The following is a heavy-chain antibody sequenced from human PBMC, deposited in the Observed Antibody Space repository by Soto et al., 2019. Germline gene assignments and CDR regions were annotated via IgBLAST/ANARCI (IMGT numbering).Heavy chain of an antibody. J-gene: IGHJ3*02. CDR1: GGSISPPNW. CDR3: ARDQICGSAFDI. V-gene: IGHV4-4*02. Sequence: SKTLSLTCTVSGGSISPPNWRSWVRQTPGKGLECIGEIYHSESTNYNPSLKSRVTMSVDKSKNQFSLRLSSVTAAATAVYYCARDQICGSAFDIWG. CDR2: IYHSEST. D-gene: IGHD2-21*01.